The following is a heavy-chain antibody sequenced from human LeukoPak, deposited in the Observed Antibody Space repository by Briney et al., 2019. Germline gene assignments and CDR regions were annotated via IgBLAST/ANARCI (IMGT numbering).Heavy chain of an antibody. Sequence: SETLSLTCTVSGGSISSGGYYWSWIRQPPGKGLEWIGEINHSGSTNYNPSLKSRVTISVDTSKNQFSLKLSSVTAADTAVYYCARLIDNWGQGTLVTVSS. CDR3: ARLIDN. CDR1: GGSISSGGYY. V-gene: IGHV4-39*07. CDR2: INHSGST. J-gene: IGHJ4*02.